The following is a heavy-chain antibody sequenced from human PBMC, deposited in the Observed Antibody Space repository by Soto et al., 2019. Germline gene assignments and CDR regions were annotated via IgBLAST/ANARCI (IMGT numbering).Heavy chain of an antibody. CDR3: ARARLQYSSSPY. D-gene: IGHD6-6*01. CDR2: ISAYNGNT. J-gene: IGHJ4*02. V-gene: IGHV1-18*01. Sequence: ASVKVSCKASGYTFTSYGISWVRQAPGQGLEWMGWISAYNGNTNYAQKLQGRVTMTTDTSTSAAYMELRSLRSDDTAVYYCARARLQYSSSPYWGQGTLVTVSS. CDR1: GYTFTSYG.